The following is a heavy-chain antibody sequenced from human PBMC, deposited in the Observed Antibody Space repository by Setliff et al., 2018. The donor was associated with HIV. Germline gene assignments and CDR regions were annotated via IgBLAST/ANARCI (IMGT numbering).Heavy chain of an antibody. CDR3: ARHLLRGYIYIVFDY. CDR1: ASSISSDYC. J-gene: IGHJ4*02. D-gene: IGHD5-18*01. CDR2: THHSGST. Sequence: SETLSLTCAVSASSISSDYCWGWIRQPPGKGLECIGSTHHSGSTYYNPSLNSRVTISVDTSKNHFSLKLRSVTAADTAVYYCARHLLRGYIYIVFDYWGQGTLVTVSS. V-gene: IGHV4-38-2*01.